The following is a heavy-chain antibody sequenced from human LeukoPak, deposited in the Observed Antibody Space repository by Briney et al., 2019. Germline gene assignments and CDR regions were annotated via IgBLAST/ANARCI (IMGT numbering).Heavy chain of an antibody. CDR2: ISYDGSNK. J-gene: IGHJ4*02. V-gene: IGHV3-30*18. Sequence: PGGSLRLSCAASGFTFSTYGMHWVRQTPGKGLEWEAVISYDGSNKFYADSVKGRFTISRDDSKNTLYLQMNSLRAEDTAVYYCAKDCGGTKWELGRDYFDYWGQGALVTVSS. CDR3: AKDCGGTKWELGRDYFDY. CDR1: GFTFSTYG. D-gene: IGHD1-26*01.